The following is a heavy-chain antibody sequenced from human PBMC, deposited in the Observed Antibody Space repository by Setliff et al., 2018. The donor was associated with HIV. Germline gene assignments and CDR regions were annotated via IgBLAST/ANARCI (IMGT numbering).Heavy chain of an antibody. CDR2: FIPIFNTA. J-gene: IGHJ6*02. D-gene: IGHD2-15*01. Sequence: ASVKVSCKASGGTFSSYSITWVRQAPGQGLEWMGGFIPIFNTANYAQKFQGRVTITADESTSTAYMELSSLGSEDTAVYYCARGSGGYCSGGSCYFGFGLALWGQGTTVTVSS. CDR3: ARGSGGYCSGGSCYFGFGLAL. V-gene: IGHV1-69*13. CDR1: GGTFSSYS.